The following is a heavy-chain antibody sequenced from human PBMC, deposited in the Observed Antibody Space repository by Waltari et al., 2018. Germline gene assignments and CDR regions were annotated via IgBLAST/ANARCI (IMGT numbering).Heavy chain of an antibody. CDR2: IYYSGST. CDR3: ARVVDIYYYYGMDV. CDR1: VGSISSYY. J-gene: IGHJ6*02. V-gene: IGHV4-59*01. Sequence: QVQLQESGPGLVKPSETLSLTCTVSVGSISSYYWHWIRQPPAKGLEWIGYIYYSGSTNYNPSLKSRVTISVDTSKNQFSLKLSSVTAADTAVYYCARVVDIYYYYGMDVWGQGTTVTVSS. D-gene: IGHD2-2*01.